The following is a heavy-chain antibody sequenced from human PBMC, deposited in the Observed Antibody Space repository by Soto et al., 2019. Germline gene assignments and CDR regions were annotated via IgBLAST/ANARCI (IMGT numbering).Heavy chain of an antibody. CDR1: GFTFSSYA. CDR3: AKAAPHYYDSSGYSYYFDY. CDR2: ISGSGGST. Sequence: PGGSLRLSCAASGFTFSSYAMSWVRQAPGKGLEWVSAISGSGGSTYYADSVKGRFTISRDNSKNTLYLQMNSLRAEDTAVYYCAKAAPHYYDSSGYSYYFDYWGQGTLVTVSS. V-gene: IGHV3-23*01. D-gene: IGHD3-22*01. J-gene: IGHJ4*02.